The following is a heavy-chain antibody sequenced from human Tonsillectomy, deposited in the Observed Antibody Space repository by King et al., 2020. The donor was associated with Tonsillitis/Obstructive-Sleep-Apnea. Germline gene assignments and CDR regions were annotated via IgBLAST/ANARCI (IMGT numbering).Heavy chain of an antibody. V-gene: IGHV3-21*01. J-gene: IGHJ4*02. CDR2: ISSSSSYI. CDR3: AGSSMVQGVLRPFDY. Sequence: VQLVESGGGLVKPGGSLRLSCAASGFTFSSYSMNWVRQAPGKGLEWVSSISSSSSYIYYADSVKGRFTISRDNAKNSLYLQMNSLRAEDTAVYYYAGSSMVQGVLRPFDYWGQGTLVTVSS. D-gene: IGHD3-10*01. CDR1: GFTFSSYS.